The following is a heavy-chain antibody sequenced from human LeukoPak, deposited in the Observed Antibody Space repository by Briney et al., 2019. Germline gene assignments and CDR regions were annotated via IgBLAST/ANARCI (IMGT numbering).Heavy chain of an antibody. J-gene: IGHJ4*02. D-gene: IGHD6-6*01. CDR3: ARLYSNSLYYFDY. V-gene: IGHV4-39*01. CDR2: IYYSGST. Sequence: SETLFLTCTVSGGSISSSSYYWGWIRQPPGKGLEWIGSIYYSGSTYYNPSLKSRVTISVDTSKNQFSLKLSSVTAADTAVYYCARLYSNSLYYFDYWGQGTLVTVSS. CDR1: GGSISSSSYY.